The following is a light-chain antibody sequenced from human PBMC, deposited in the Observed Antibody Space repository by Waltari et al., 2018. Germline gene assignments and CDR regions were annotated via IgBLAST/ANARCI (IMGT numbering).Light chain of an antibody. CDR2: DAS. V-gene: IGKV1-33*01. Sequence: DIQLTQSPSSLSASVGDRVTITCQASHDISNYLNWFQQKPGKAPKLLIYDASNLETGVPSRFSGNKSGTDFTFTISSLQPEDIATYYCQQYDNLPLTFGGGTKVEIK. J-gene: IGKJ4*01. CDR1: HDISNY. CDR3: QQYDNLPLT.